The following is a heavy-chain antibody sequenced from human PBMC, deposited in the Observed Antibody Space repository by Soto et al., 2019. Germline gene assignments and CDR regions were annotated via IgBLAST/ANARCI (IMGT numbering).Heavy chain of an antibody. CDR3: AKYINANLPAGYLDN. V-gene: IGHV3-9*01. CDR1: GFTFDDHA. Sequence: EVQLVESGGGLVQTGRSMRLSCIASGFTFDDHAMHGVRQAPGKGLEWVSGISWNSGYIGYADSVKGRFTISRDNAKNAVHLQLNSMRAEDTAFYYWAKYINANLPAGYLDNWGQGTLVTVSS. CDR2: ISWNSGYI. J-gene: IGHJ4*02.